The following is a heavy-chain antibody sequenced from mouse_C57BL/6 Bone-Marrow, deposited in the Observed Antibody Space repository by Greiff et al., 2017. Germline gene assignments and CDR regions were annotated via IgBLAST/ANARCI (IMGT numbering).Heavy chain of an antibody. CDR2: IHPSDSDT. D-gene: IGHD1-1*01. J-gene: IGHJ4*01. CDR1: GYTFTSYW. CDR3: AMAVHGVYYAMDY. Sequence: QVQLQQPGAELVKPGASVKVSCKASGYTFTSYWMHWVKQRPGQGLEWIGRIHPSDSDTNYNQKFKGKATLTVDKSSSTAYMQRSSLTSEDSAVYYCAMAVHGVYYAMDYWGQGTSVTVSS. V-gene: IGHV1-74*01.